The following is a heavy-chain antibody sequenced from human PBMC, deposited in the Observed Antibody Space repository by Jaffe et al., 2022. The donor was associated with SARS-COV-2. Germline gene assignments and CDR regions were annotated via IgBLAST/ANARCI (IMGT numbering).Heavy chain of an antibody. Sequence: QVQLVQSGAEVKKPGSSVKVSCKASGGTFSSYTISWVRQAPGQGLEWMGRIIPILGIANYAQKFQGRVTITADKSTSTAYMELSSLRSEDTAVYYCARDCNLGITMIVVEPTIGASLSSWFDPWGQGTLVTVSS. CDR3: ARDCNLGITMIVVEPTIGASLSSWFDP. V-gene: IGHV1-69*08. J-gene: IGHJ5*02. CDR1: GGTFSSYT. CDR2: IIPILGIA. D-gene: IGHD3-22*01.